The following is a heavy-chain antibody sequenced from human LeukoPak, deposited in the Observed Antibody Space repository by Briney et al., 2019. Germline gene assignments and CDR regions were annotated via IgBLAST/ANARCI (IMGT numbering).Heavy chain of an antibody. CDR3: ARARTGTTDY. J-gene: IGHJ4*02. V-gene: IGHV1-2*02. CDR1: GYTFTGYY. CDR2: INPNSGGT. D-gene: IGHD1-1*01. Sequence: ASVKVSCKASGYTFTGYYMHWVRQAPGQGLEWMGWINPNSGGTNYAQKFQGRVAMTRDASISTAYMELSRLGSDDTAVYYCARARTGTTDYWGQGTLVTVSS.